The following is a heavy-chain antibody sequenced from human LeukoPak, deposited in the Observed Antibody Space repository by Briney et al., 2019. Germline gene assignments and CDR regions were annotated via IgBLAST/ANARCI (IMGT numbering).Heavy chain of an antibody. CDR3: AKEGCSSTSCYAEVWYFDL. CDR1: GFTFSSYA. Sequence: GGSLRLSCAASGFTFSSYAMSWVRQAPGKGLEWVSAISGSGGSTYYADSVKGRFTISRDNPKNTLYLQMNSLRAEDTAVYYCAKEGCSSTSCYAEVWYFDLWGRGTLVTVSS. V-gene: IGHV3-23*01. CDR2: ISGSGGST. J-gene: IGHJ2*01. D-gene: IGHD2-2*01.